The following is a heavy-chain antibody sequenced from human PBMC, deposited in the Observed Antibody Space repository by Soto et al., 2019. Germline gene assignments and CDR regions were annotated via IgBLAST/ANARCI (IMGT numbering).Heavy chain of an antibody. D-gene: IGHD1-26*01. CDR3: ARDVESGSSQYYCEFYGMDV. J-gene: IGHJ6*02. Sequence: QVQLVESGGGVVQPGRSLRLSCAASGFTFSSNAMHWVRQAPGKGRERVAVLSYDGSNKYYADSVKGRFTISRDNCKYSLYLQMDSLRTEDTALYYWARDVESGSSQYYCEFYGMDVWGQGTTVNVSS. V-gene: IGHV3-30-3*01. CDR2: LSYDGSNK. CDR1: GFTFSSNA.